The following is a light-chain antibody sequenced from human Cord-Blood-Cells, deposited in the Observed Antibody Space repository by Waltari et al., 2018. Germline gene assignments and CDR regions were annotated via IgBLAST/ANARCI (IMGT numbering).Light chain of an antibody. J-gene: IGLJ3*02. CDR2: KDR. Sequence: SYELTQPPSVSVSPGQTARITCSGDALPKQYASWYQQKPGQAPVLVIYKDRERPSGIPERFSGSSSGTTVTLTISGVQAEDEADYYCQSADSSGTYWVFGGGTNLSVL. V-gene: IGLV3-25*03. CDR3: QSADSSGTYWV. CDR1: ALPKQY.